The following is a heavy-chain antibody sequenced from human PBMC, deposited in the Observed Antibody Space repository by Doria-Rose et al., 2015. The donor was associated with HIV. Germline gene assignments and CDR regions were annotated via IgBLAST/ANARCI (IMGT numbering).Heavy chain of an antibody. J-gene: IGHJ4*02. Sequence: QITLKESGPLLVKPTETLTLTCTVSGVSLSSPGMGVSWIRQPPGKALEWLANIFSDDERSYKTSLKSRLTIARCTYKSQVVLTMTDMDPVDTATYYCARIKSSRWYHKYYFDFWGQGTLVIVSA. D-gene: IGHD6-13*01. V-gene: IGHV2-26*01. CDR1: GVSLSSPGMG. CDR2: IFSDDER. CDR3: ARIKSSRWYHKYYFDF.